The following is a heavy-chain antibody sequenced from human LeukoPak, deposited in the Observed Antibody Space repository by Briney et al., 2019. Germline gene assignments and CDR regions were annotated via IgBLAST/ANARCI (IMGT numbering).Heavy chain of an antibody. CDR3: AREEQDYYDSSGYSNWFDP. J-gene: IGHJ5*02. CDR1: GXTVSSNY. V-gene: IGHV3-53*01. CDR2: IYSGGST. D-gene: IGHD3-22*01. Sequence: PGGSLRLSCAASGXTVSSNYLSWVRQAPGKGLEWVLVIYSGGSTYYADSVKGRFTISGDNSKNTPYLQMNSLRAEDTAVYYCAREEQDYYDSSGYSNWFDPWGQGTLVTVSS.